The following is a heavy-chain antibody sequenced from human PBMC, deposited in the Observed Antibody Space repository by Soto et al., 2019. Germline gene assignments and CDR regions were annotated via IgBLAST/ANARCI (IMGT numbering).Heavy chain of an antibody. Sequence: ASETLSLTCTVSGGSMSSYYWSWIRQPPGKGLEWIGYIYYSGNTNYNPSLKSRVTISVDTSKNQFSLKLSSVTAADTALYYCATASGYDYEPFDYWGQGXLVTVYS. CDR1: GGSMSSYY. D-gene: IGHD5-12*01. V-gene: IGHV4-59*01. J-gene: IGHJ4*02. CDR3: ATASGYDYEPFDY. CDR2: IYYSGNT.